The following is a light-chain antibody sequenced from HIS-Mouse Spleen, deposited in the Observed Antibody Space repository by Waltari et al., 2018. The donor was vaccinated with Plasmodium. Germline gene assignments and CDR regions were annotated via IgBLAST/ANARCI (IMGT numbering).Light chain of an antibody. V-gene: IGKV3-15*01. CDR3: QQYNNWSFT. J-gene: IGKJ3*01. CDR1: QSVSSN. Sequence: EIVMTQSPATLSVSPGERAPLSCRASQSVSSNLAWYPQKPGQAPRLLIYGASTRATGIPARFSGSGSGTEFTLTISSLQSEDFAVYYCQQYNNWSFTFGPGTKVDIK. CDR2: GAS.